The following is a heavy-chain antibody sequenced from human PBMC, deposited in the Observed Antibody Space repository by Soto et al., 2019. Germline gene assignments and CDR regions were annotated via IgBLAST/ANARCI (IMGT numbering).Heavy chain of an antibody. CDR2: IYHIGSP. J-gene: IGHJ5*02. CDR1: GRPVSSGGYY. V-gene: IGHV4-31*03. Sequence: QVQLQESGPGLVKPSQTLSLTCTVSGRPVSSGGYYWTWIRQHPGRGLEWIGYIYHIGSPSYNPSLDNRLTISLDSSKNQFSQKLTSVTAADTAIYYCVRDRALDSSGHWFDTWGQGTLVTVSS. D-gene: IGHD6-19*01. CDR3: VRDRALDSSGHWFDT.